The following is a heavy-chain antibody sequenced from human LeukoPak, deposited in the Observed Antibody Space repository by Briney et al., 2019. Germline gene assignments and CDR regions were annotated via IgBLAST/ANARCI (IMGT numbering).Heavy chain of an antibody. J-gene: IGHJ2*01. D-gene: IGHD2-2*01. CDR1: GGSITSYY. CDR2: VFYSENT. Sequence: PSETLSLTCTVSGGSITSYYWSWIRQPPGKGLEWVGYVFYSENTRYNPSLGSRVTISVDTSKNQFSLKLSSVTAADTAVYYCARDGTYCSSTSCSNWYFDLWGRGTLVTVSS. V-gene: IGHV4-59*01. CDR3: ARDGTYCSSTSCSNWYFDL.